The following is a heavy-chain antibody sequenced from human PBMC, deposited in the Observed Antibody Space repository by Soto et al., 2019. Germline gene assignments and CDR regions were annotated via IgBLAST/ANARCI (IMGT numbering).Heavy chain of an antibody. CDR3: ARVSRYYYDSSGDY. CDR1: GYTLTDYS. D-gene: IGHD3-22*01. J-gene: IGHJ4*02. Sequence: ASVKVSCKASGYTLTDYSMYWVRQAPGQGLEWMGWINPNSGGTNYAQKFQGRVTMTRDTSISTAYMELSRLRSDDTAVYYCARVSRYYYDSSGDYWGQGTLVTVSS. V-gene: IGHV1-2*02. CDR2: INPNSGGT.